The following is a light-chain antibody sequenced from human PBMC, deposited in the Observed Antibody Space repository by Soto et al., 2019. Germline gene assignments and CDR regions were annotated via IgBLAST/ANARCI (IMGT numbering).Light chain of an antibody. V-gene: IGKV3-20*01. CDR1: QSVSSSY. CDR2: GAS. CDR3: QQYGSSPT. Sequence: EIGLTQSPGTLSLSPGERATLSFMASQSVSSSYLAWYQQKPGQAPRLLIYGASSRATGIPDRFSGSGSGTDFTLTISRLEPEDFAVYYCQQYGSSPTFGQGTKVDIK. J-gene: IGKJ1*01.